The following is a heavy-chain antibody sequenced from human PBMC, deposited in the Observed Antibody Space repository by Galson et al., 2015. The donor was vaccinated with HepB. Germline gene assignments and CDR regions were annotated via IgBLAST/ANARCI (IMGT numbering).Heavy chain of an antibody. CDR3: ARGGPTVGLDY. V-gene: IGHV3-33*01. Sequence: SLRLSCAASGFTFSNYGLHWVRQAPGKGLEWVAVIWYDGTDKYYADSVKGRFTISRDNSKNTLYLQMNSLRVEDTAVYYCARGGPTVGLDYWGQGTLVTVSS. D-gene: IGHD4-11*01. CDR1: GFTFSNYG. J-gene: IGHJ4*02. CDR2: IWYDGTDK.